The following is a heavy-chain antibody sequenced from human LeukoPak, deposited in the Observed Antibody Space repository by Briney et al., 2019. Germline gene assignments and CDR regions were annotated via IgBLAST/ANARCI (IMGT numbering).Heavy chain of an antibody. V-gene: IGHV4-4*07. D-gene: IGHD3-16*01. CDR2: IYTSGST. CDR1: GGSISSYY. CDR3: ASNPAWGFNWFDP. J-gene: IGHJ5*02. Sequence: SETLSLTCTVSGGSISSYYWSWIRQPAGKGLEWIGRIYTSGSTNYNPSLKSRVTISVDTSKNQFSLKLSSVTAADTAVYYCASNPAWGFNWFDPWGQGTLVTVSS.